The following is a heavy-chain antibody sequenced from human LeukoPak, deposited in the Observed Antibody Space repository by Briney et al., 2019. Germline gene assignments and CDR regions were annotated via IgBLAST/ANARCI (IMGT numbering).Heavy chain of an antibody. Sequence: PGGSLRLSCAASGFPFSIYAITWVRQAPGKGLEWVSLITGSGSDTYYADSVKGRFTISRDNSKNTLYLQMNSLRAEDTAVYYCAKSPAIAAAPDYWGQGTLVTVSS. J-gene: IGHJ4*02. CDR1: GFPFSIYA. CDR2: ITGSGSDT. D-gene: IGHD6-13*01. V-gene: IGHV3-23*01. CDR3: AKSPAIAAAPDY.